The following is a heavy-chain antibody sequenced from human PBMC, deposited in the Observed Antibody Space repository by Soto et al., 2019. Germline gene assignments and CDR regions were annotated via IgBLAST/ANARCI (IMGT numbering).Heavy chain of an antibody. Sequence: GGSLRLSCAASGFTFSSYDMHWVRQATGKGLEWVSAIGTAGDTYYPGSVKGRFTISRENAKNSLYLQMNSLRAGDTAVYYCARQRYYDILTGYYTNWFDPWGQGTLVTVS. CDR1: GFTFSSYD. CDR3: ARQRYYDILTGYYTNWFDP. V-gene: IGHV3-13*04. D-gene: IGHD3-9*01. CDR2: IGTAGDT. J-gene: IGHJ5*02.